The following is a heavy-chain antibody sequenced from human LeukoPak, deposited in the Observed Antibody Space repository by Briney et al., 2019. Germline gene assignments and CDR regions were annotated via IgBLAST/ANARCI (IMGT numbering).Heavy chain of an antibody. Sequence: PGGSLRLSCAASGFTFNSYAMSWVRQAPGKGLEWVSAISGSGGSTYYADPLKGRFTISRDNSKNTLYLQMNSLRAEDTALYYCAKDGIGGIYYDSSGYFDNWGQGTLMTVSS. V-gene: IGHV3-23*01. D-gene: IGHD3-22*01. J-gene: IGHJ4*02. CDR1: GFTFNSYA. CDR3: AKDGIGGIYYDSSGYFDN. CDR2: ISGSGGST.